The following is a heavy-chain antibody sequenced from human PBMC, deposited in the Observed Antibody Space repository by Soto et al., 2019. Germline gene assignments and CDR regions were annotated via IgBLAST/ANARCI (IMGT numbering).Heavy chain of an antibody. D-gene: IGHD2-2*01. J-gene: IGHJ5*02. V-gene: IGHV1-69*02. CDR3: ARSGYCGTTTCFRPADR. CDR2: IIPILGIT. CDR1: GGTFTSHT. Sequence: SVKVSCKTSGGTFTSHTITWVRQAPGQGLEWMGRIIPILGITNYAQKFQGRVTITADIFTNTAYMELSSLRYEDTAVYYCARSGYCGTTTCFRPADRWGQGTLVTVSS.